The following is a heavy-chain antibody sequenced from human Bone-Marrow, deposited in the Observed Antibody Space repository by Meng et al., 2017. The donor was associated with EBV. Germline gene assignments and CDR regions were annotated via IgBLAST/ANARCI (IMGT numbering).Heavy chain of an antibody. CDR2: IIPIFGTA. Sequence: QVQLVQSGAEVKKPXSSVKVPCKASGGTFSSYAISWVRQAPGQGLEWMGGIIPIFGTANYAQKFQGRVTITADKSTSTAYMELSSLRSENTAVYYCARDWNDDLGWEWGQGTLGTVSS. J-gene: IGHJ4*02. CDR1: GGTFSSYA. D-gene: IGHD1-1*01. V-gene: IGHV1-69*06. CDR3: ARDWNDDLGWE.